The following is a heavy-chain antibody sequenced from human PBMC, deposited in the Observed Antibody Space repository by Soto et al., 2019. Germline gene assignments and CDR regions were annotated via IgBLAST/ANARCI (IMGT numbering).Heavy chain of an antibody. D-gene: IGHD3-3*01. CDR1: GYTFTSYA. CDR3: ARDSQRVSRFDP. V-gene: IGHV1-3*01. J-gene: IGHJ5*02. Sequence: ASVKVSCKASGYTFTSYAMHWVRQAPGQRLEWMGWINAGNGNTKYSQKFQGRVTITRDTSASTAYMELSSLRSEDTAVYYCARDSQRVSRFDPWGQGTLVTVSS. CDR2: INAGNGNT.